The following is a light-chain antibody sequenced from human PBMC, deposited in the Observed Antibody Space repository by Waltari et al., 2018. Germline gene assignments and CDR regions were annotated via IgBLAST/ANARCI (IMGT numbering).Light chain of an antibody. J-gene: IGKJ1*01. CDR2: DAS. Sequence: EIVLTQSPGTLSLSPGERATLSCRASQSVSRSLAWYQQKHGQAPRLLIYDASTRATGIPDRFRGSGSGTDFSLTSSILEPEEFAVYYCQKYVSLPATFGQGTKVEIK. CDR1: QSVSRS. CDR3: QKYVSLPAT. V-gene: IGKV3-20*01.